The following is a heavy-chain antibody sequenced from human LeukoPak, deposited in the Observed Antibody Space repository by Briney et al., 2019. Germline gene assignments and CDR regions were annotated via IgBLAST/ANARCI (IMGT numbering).Heavy chain of an antibody. CDR1: GFTFSSYS. V-gene: IGHV3-21*01. J-gene: IGHJ6*02. CDR3: ARDPSTIYVSGPFYVMAA. D-gene: IGHD3-10*01. Sequence: GGSLRLSCAASGFTFSSYSMNWVRQAPGKGLEWVSSISSSSSYIYYADSVKGRFTISRDNAKNSLYLQMNSLRAEAPPVYSCARDPSTIYVSGPFYVMAAGGQGPTSPVS. CDR2: ISSSSSYI.